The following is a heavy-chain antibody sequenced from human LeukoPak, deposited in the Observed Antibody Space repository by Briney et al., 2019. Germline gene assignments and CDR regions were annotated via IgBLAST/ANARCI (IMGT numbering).Heavy chain of an antibody. CDR2: FIGSGGT. J-gene: IGHJ4*02. CDR3: ATLYGDYGAY. V-gene: IGHV3-23*01. D-gene: IGHD4-17*01. Sequence: GGSLRLSCAAAGLTFTSNTMSWVRQAPGKGLEWVSAFIGSGGTYYADSVRGRFTISRDNPKNTLYLQMSSLRAEDTALYYCATLYGDYGAYWGQGTLVTVSS. CDR1: GLTFTSNT.